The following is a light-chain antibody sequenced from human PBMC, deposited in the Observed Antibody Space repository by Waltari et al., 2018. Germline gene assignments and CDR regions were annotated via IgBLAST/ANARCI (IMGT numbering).Light chain of an antibody. J-gene: IGKJ1*01. Sequence: EIHMTQSPSSVSASVGDRFSMSCRASQDISTSLAWYQQKSGKAPSLLIYHSSTLQSGVPSRFSGAGTGTDFTLTSNNLHPEDFATYFCQQGGTSPPTFGPGTKVELK. CDR2: HSS. CDR1: QDISTS. V-gene: IGKV1-12*01. CDR3: QQGGTSPPT.